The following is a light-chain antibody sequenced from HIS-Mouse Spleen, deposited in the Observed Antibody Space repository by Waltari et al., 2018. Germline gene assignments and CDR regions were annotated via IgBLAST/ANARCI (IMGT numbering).Light chain of an antibody. CDR2: WAS. CDR1: QRVLYSSNNKNY. J-gene: IGKJ2*01. CDR3: QQYYSTPYT. V-gene: IGKV4-1*01. Sequence: DIVMTQSPDSLAVSLGERATINCKSSQRVLYSSNNKNYLAWYQQNSGQPPKLLIYWASTRESGVPDRFSGSGSGTEFTLTISSLQAEDVAVYYCQQYYSTPYTFGQGTKLEIK.